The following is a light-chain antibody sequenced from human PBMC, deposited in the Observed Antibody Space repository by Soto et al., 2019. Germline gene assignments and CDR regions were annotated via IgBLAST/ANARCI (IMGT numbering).Light chain of an antibody. CDR2: SNN. CDR3: AAWDDSLTGDV. Sequence: QSVLAQPPAASGTPGQRVTISCSGSSSNIGSNTVNWYQQLPVTAPKLLIYSNNQRPSGVPDRFSGSKSGTSASLAISGLQSEDEADYYCAAWDDSLTGDVFGISPNVTV. CDR1: SSNIGSNT. V-gene: IGLV1-44*01. J-gene: IGLJ1*01.